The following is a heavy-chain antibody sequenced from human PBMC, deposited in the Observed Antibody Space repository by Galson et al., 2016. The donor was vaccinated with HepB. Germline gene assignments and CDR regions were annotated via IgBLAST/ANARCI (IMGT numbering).Heavy chain of an antibody. J-gene: IGHJ3*02. CDR1: GFRFSEHY. CDR3: ARPSGKYTGGFDI. CDR2: TRNKANSYNT. D-gene: IGHD6-25*01. V-gene: IGHV3-72*01. Sequence: SLRLSCAASGFRFSEHYMDWVRQAPGKGLEWVGRTRNKANSYNTEYAASVKGRFTISSADSKNSLYLQMNSLKTEDTALYYCARPSGKYTGGFDIWGQGTMVTVSS.